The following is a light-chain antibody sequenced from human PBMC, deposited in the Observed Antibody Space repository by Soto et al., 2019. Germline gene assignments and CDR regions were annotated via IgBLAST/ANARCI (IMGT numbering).Light chain of an antibody. V-gene: IGKV4-1*01. J-gene: IGKJ1*01. CDR1: QSVLYSSNNKNY. CDR3: QQYYRTPWT. CDR2: WAS. Sequence: DIVMTQSPDSLAVSLGERATINCKSSQSVLYSSNNKNYLAWYQQKPGQPPKLLIYWASTRESGVPDRFSGSGSGTDFTLTISSLQSKDVAVYYCQQYYRTPWTFGQGTKVDIK.